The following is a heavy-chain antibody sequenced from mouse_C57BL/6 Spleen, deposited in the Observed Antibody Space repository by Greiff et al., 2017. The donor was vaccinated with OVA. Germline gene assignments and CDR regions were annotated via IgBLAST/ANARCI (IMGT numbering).Heavy chain of an antibody. J-gene: IGHJ2*01. CDR1: GYTFTDYN. CDR2: INPNNGGT. Sequence: EVQLQQSGPELVKPGASVKMSCKASGYTFTDYNMHWVKQSHGKSLEWIGYINPNNGGTSYNQKFKGKATLTVNKSSSTAYMELRSLTSEDSAVYYSAKAYNSNYGNFDYWGQGTTLTVSS. CDR3: AKAYNSNYGNFDY. V-gene: IGHV1-22*01. D-gene: IGHD2-5*01.